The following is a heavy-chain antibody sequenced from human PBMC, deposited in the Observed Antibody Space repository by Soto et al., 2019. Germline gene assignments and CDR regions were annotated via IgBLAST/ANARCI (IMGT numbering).Heavy chain of an antibody. CDR3: ASRDPGTSVDY. CDR2: IYHSGST. J-gene: IGHJ4*02. Sequence: LSRTCAVTGGSISSGGYSWSWIRQPPGKGLEWIGYIYHSGSTYYNPSLKSRVTISLDKSENQFSLKVTSLTAADTAVDYCASRDPGTSVDYWGQGTLVTVSS. CDR1: GGSISSGGYS. D-gene: IGHD1-7*01. V-gene: IGHV4-30-2*01.